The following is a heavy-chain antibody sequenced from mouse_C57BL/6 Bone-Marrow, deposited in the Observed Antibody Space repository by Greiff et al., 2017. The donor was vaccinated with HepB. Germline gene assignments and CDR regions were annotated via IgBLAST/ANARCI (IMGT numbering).Heavy chain of an antibody. J-gene: IGHJ4*01. Sequence: EVQLQQSGPELVKPGASVKISCKASGYTFTDYYMNWVKQSHGKSLEWIGDINPNNGGTSYNQKFKGKATLTVDKSSSTAYMELRSLTSEDSAVYYCARGAITTVVGALDYWGQGTSVTVSS. CDR2: INPNNGGT. D-gene: IGHD1-1*01. CDR3: ARGAITTVVGALDY. CDR1: GYTFTDYY. V-gene: IGHV1-26*01.